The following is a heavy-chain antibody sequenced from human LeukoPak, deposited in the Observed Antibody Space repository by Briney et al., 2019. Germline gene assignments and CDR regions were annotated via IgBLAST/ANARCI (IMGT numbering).Heavy chain of an antibody. CDR2: INPSGGST. CDR1: GYTFINNW. J-gene: IGHJ4*02. V-gene: IGHV1-46*01. D-gene: IGHD6-13*01. Sequence: GASVKVSCKASGYTFINNWMHWVRQAPGQGLEWMGIINPSGGSTSYAQKFQGRVTMTRDMSTSTVYMELSSLRSEDTAVYYCARAPRAAAGTGYFDYWGQGTLVTVSS. CDR3: ARAPRAAAGTGYFDY.